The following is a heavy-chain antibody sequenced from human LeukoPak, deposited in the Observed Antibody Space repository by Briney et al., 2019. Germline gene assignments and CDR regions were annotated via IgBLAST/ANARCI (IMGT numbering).Heavy chain of an antibody. V-gene: IGHV3-33*01. J-gene: IGHJ4*02. D-gene: IGHD2-15*01. CDR3: ARDGEVGRDIVVVVAHPPDY. Sequence: GGSLRLSCVASGFTFSSYGMHWVRQAPGKGLEWVAVIWYDGSNKYYADSVKGRFTISRDNSKNTLYLQMNSLRAEDTAVYYCARDGEVGRDIVVVVAHPPDYWGQGTLVTVSS. CDR1: GFTFSSYG. CDR2: IWYDGSNK.